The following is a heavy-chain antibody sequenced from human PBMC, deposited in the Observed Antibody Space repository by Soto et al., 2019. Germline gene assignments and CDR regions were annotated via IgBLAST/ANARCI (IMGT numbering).Heavy chain of an antibody. CDR1: GESFSDYS. J-gene: IGHJ4*02. CDR3: ARDPRFCSGGSCYYFDY. D-gene: IGHD2-15*01. Sequence: SETLYLTCAVYGESFSDYSWSWIRQPQGKGLAWIGEINHSGSTNYNPSPKSRVTISLDTSKKQFSLNLTSVTAADAAVYYCARDPRFCSGGSCYYFDYWGQGTLVTV. V-gene: IGHV4-34*01. CDR2: INHSGST.